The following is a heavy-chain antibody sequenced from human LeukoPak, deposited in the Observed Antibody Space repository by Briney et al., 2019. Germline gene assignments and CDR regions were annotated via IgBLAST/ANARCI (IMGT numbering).Heavy chain of an antibody. CDR1: GFTVSSNY. CDR2: IYSGGST. V-gene: IGHV3-66*01. J-gene: IGHJ6*02. CDR3: ASSTSYYYYGMDV. Sequence: GGSLRLSCAASGFTVSSNYMSWVRQAPGKGLEWVSVIYSGGSTYYADSVKGRFTISRDNSKNTLYLQMNSLRAEDTAVYYCASSTSYYYYGMDVWGQGTTVTVSS.